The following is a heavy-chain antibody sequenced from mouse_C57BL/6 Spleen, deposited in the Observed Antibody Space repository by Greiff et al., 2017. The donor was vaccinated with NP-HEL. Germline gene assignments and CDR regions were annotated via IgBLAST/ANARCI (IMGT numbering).Heavy chain of an antibody. CDR3: ASEEGLFTPYAMDY. J-gene: IGHJ4*01. CDR2: INPNNGGT. D-gene: IGHD6-5*01. V-gene: IGHV1-18*01. CDR1: GYTFTDYN. Sequence: EVQLQQSGPELVKPGASVKIPCKASGYTFTDYNMDWVKQSHGKSLEWIGDINPNNGGTIYNQKFKGKATLTVDKSSSTAYMELRSLTSEDTAVYYCASEEGLFTPYAMDYWGQGTSVTVSS.